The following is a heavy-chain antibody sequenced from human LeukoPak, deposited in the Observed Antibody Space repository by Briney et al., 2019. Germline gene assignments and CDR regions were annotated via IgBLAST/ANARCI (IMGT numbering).Heavy chain of an antibody. CDR3: ARESRRYGSGSYPPDY. J-gene: IGHJ4*02. V-gene: IGHV3-20*04. CDR1: GFTFDDYG. D-gene: IGHD3-10*01. Sequence: PGGSLRLSCAASGFTFDDYGMSWVRQAPGKGLEWVSGINWNGGSTGYADSVKGRFTISRDNAKNSLYLQMTSLRAEDTAVYYCARESRRYGSGSYPPDYWGRGTLVTVSS. CDR2: INWNGGST.